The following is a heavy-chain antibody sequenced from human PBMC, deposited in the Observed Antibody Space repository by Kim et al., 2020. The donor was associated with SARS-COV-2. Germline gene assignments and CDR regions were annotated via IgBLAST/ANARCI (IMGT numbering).Heavy chain of an antibody. CDR2: IKSKTDGGTT. V-gene: IGHV3-15*01. Sequence: GGSLRLSCAASGFTFSNAWMSWVRQAPGKGLEWVGRIKSKTDGGTTDYAAPVKGRFTISRDDSKNTLYLQMNSLKTEDTAVYYCTTGDYDSSGYWFDYWGQGTLVTVSS. CDR1: GFTFSNAW. D-gene: IGHD3-22*01. CDR3: TTGDYDSSGYWFDY. J-gene: IGHJ4*02.